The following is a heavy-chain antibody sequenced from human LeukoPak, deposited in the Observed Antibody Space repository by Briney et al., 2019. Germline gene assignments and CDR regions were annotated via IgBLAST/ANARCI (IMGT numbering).Heavy chain of an antibody. CDR3: ARDNREYYYDSSGYYNDKGWFDP. CDR1: GFTFSSYA. V-gene: IGHV3-30*04. J-gene: IGHJ5*02. CDR2: ISYDGSNK. D-gene: IGHD3-22*01. Sequence: GGSLRLSCAASGFTFSSYAMHWVRQAPGKGLEWVAVISYDGSNKYYADSVKGRFTISRDNSKNTLYLQMNSLRAEDTAVYYCARDNREYYYDSSGYYNDKGWFDPWGQGTLVTASS.